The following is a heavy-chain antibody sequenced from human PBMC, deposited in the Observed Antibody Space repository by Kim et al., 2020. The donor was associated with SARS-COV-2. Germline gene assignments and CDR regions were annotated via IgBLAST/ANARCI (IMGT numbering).Heavy chain of an antibody. Sequence: GGSLRLSCAASGFIFNKAWMNWVRQAPGKGLEWVGRIKSKPNGGTTGYAAPGKSRLTIARADSKNTVYLQMNSLKTEDTAVYYCTSDLGGYGGGYCYSGVWGQGTTVTVSS. CDR3: TSDLGGYGGGYCYSGV. V-gene: IGHV3-15*01. CDR2: IKSKPNGGTT. D-gene: IGHD2-21*02. CDR1: GFIFNKAW. J-gene: IGHJ6*02.